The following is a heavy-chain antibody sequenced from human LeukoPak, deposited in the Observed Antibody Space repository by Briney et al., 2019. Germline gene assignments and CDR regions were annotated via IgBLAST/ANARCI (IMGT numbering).Heavy chain of an antibody. CDR1: GFTFSDYY. Sequence: KPGGSLRLSCAASGFTFSDYYMSWIRQAPGKGLEWVSYISSSGSTIYYADSVKGRFTISRDNSKNTLYLQMNSLRAEDTAVYYCARDQHGWLFALDYWGQGTLVTVSS. CDR3: ARDQHGWLFALDY. CDR2: ISSSGSTI. V-gene: IGHV3-11*04. D-gene: IGHD3-9*01. J-gene: IGHJ4*02.